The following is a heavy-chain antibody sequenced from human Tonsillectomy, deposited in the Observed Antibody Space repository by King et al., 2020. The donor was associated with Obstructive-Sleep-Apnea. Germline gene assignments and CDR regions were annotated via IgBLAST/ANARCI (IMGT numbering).Heavy chain of an antibody. J-gene: IGHJ6*02. V-gene: IGHV3-30*04. CDR1: GFTFRNYA. CDR3: ARDSLRYFDSTRPYYYSGMDV. Sequence: VQLVESGGGVVQPGRSLRLSCVASGFTFRNYAMHWVRQAPGKGLEWVAVISYDGSNKYYADSVKGRFTISRDNSKNTLLLQMNSLRAEDTAVYFCARDSLRYFDSTRPYYYSGMDVGGQGTTVTVSS. D-gene: IGHD3-9*01. CDR2: ISYDGSNK.